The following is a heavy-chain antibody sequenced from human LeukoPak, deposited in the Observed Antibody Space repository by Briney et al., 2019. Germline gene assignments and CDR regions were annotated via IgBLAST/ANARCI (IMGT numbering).Heavy chain of an antibody. Sequence: GGALRISCLNPGFTPSTNALRCVRPAPGEGLEWISGISGSGASTYYADSVKGRFTISRDDSGNTLYLQMNSLRAEDTAVYYCARDRGSSGGWGQGTLVTVSS. CDR3: ARDRGSSGG. D-gene: IGHD3-10*01. J-gene: IGHJ4*02. CDR2: ISGSGAST. CDR1: GFTPSTNA. V-gene: IGHV3-23*01.